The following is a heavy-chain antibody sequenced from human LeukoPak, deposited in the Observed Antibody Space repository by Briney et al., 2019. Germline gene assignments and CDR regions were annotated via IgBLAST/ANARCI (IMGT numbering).Heavy chain of an antibody. CDR3: AKDALGGVFLDY. CDR1: GFTFSSYG. V-gene: IGHV3-30*18. J-gene: IGHJ4*02. D-gene: IGHD3-16*01. Sequence: GGSLRLSCAASGFTFSSYGMHWVRQAQGKGLEWVAVISYDGSDKYYADSVKGRFTIARDNSKNTLYLQMNSLGAEDTAVYYCAKDALGGVFLDYWGRGTLVTVSS. CDR2: ISYDGSDK.